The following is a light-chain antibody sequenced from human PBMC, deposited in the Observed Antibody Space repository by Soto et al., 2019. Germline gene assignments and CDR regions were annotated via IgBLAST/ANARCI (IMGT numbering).Light chain of an antibody. V-gene: IGKV3-20*01. J-gene: IGKJ4*01. CDR3: QQYGALPPT. CDR2: GAS. Sequence: EIGLTQFPGALSLSPGERVTLSCRASQTVSNTYLAWYQQKSGQAPKFLIYGASNRATGIPDRFSGSGSVTDFTLTISRLEPEDFAVYYCQQYGALPPTFGGGTKVEIK. CDR1: QTVSNTY.